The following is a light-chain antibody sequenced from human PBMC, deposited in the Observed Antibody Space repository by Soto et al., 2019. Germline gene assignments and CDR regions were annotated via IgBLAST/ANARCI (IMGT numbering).Light chain of an antibody. Sequence: EIVMTHSPATLSVSPGDRATLSCRASQSVSSNLAWYQQRPGQAPRLLIYGASTRATGIPARFSGSGSGTEFTLTISSLQSEDVAVYYCQQYNNSPRTFGQGTKVDIK. V-gene: IGKV3-15*01. CDR2: GAS. CDR1: QSVSSN. J-gene: IGKJ1*01. CDR3: QQYNNSPRT.